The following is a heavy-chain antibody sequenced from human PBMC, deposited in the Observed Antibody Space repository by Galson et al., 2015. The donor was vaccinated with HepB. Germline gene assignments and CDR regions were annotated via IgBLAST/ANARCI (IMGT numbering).Heavy chain of an antibody. CDR1: GFTVSSNY. V-gene: IGHV3-53*01. CDR3: ATTVGAPYSYYGMDV. Sequence: SLRLSCAASGFTVSSNYMSWVRQAPGKGLEWVSVIYSGGSTYYSDSVKGRFTIFSRNSKNTLYLQMISLRADDTAVYYCATTVGAPYSYYGMDVWGQGTTVTVSS. J-gene: IGHJ6*02. CDR2: IYSGGST. D-gene: IGHD1-26*01.